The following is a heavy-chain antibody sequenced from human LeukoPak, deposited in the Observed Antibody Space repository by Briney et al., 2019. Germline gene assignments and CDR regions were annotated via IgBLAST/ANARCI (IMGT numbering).Heavy chain of an antibody. V-gene: IGHV3-53*01. CDR1: GFTVSSNY. D-gene: IGHD3-10*01. CDR3: ARRGLDGSGSYYSDY. Sequence: GGSLRLSCAASGFTVSSNYMSWVRQAPGKGLEWVSVIYSGGSTYYADSVKGRFTISRDNSKNTLYLQMNSLRAEDTAVYYCARRGLDGSGSYYSDYWGQGTLVTVSS. J-gene: IGHJ4*02. CDR2: IYSGGST.